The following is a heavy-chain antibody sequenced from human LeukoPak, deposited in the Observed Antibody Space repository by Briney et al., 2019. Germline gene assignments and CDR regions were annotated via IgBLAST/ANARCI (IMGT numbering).Heavy chain of an antibody. D-gene: IGHD5-18*01. CDR1: GGTFSSYA. J-gene: IGHJ4*02. CDR2: IIPIFGTA. CDR3: ARGTRGYSYGYTYDY. V-gene: IGHV1-69*13. Sequence: ASVKVSCKASGGTFSSYAISWVRQAPGQGLEWMGGIIPIFGTANYAQKFQGRVTITADESTSTAYMELSSLRSEDTAVYYCARGTRGYSYGYTYDYWGQGTLVTVSS.